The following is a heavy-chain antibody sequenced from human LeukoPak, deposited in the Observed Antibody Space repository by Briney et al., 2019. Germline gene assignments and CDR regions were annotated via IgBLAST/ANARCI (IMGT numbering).Heavy chain of an antibody. V-gene: IGHV4-34*01. D-gene: IGHD3-3*01. Sequence: SETLSLTCAVYGGSFSGYYWSWIRQPPGKGLEWIGEINHSGSTNYNPSLKSRVTISVDTSKNQFSLKLSSVTAADTAVYYCARGGSIWSGYYTGLDYYYYMDVWGKGTTVTVSS. CDR2: INHSGST. J-gene: IGHJ6*03. CDR1: GGSFSGYY. CDR3: ARGGSIWSGYYTGLDYYYYMDV.